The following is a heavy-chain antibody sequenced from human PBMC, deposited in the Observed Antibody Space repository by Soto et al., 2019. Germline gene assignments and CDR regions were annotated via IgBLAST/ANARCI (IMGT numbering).Heavy chain of an antibody. CDR1: GGSISSGVYS. V-gene: IGHV4-30-2*06. CDR3: ARDYYGMDV. Sequence: SETRSLTCTVSGGSISSGVYSWTWIRQSPGKGLEWIGYTYQSGSAYYNPSLKSRVTISVDRSKNQFSLNLTSVTAADTAVYYCARDYYGMDVWGQGTTVTVSS. CDR2: TYQSGSA. J-gene: IGHJ6*02.